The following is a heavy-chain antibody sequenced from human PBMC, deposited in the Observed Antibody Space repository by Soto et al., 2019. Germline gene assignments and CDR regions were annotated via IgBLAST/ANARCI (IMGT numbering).Heavy chain of an antibody. D-gene: IGHD6-13*01. CDR1: GFTFSSYG. V-gene: IGHV3-33*01. Sequence: QVQLVESGGGVVQPGRSLRLSCAASGFTFSSYGMHWVRQAPGKGLEWVAVIWYDGSNKYYADSVKGRFTISRDNSKNTLYLQMNSLRAEDTAVYYCARADPTEPGIAAAGTPYDFDYWGQGTLVTVSS. CDR3: ARADPTEPGIAAAGTPYDFDY. CDR2: IWYDGSNK. J-gene: IGHJ4*02.